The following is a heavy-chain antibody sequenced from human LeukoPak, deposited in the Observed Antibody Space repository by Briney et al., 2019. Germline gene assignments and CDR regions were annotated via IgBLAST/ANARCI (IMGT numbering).Heavy chain of an antibody. V-gene: IGHV3-23*01. J-gene: IGHJ4*02. CDR1: GFRFGNFG. D-gene: IGHD4-17*01. Sequence: GGSLRLSCVASGFRFGNFGMTWVRQTPGKGLEWVSGISFLGGDTYYAESVKGRSTMSRDNSKDTLYLQMSSLTVDDTRGYYCXXXXVDYGDTIDHWGQGTLVTVSS. CDR3: XXXXVDYGDTIDH. CDR2: ISFLGGDT.